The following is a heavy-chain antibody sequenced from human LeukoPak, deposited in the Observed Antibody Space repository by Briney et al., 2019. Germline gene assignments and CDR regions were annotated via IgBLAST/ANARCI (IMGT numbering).Heavy chain of an antibody. V-gene: IGHV1-46*01. Sequence: ASVKVSCKASGYTFTSYYMHWVRQAPGQGLEWMGIINPSGGSTSYAQKFQGRVTMTRDMSTSTVYMELSSLRTEDAAVYYCARVTIVGATRGGFDYWGQGTQVTVSS. CDR3: ARVTIVGATRGGFDY. J-gene: IGHJ4*02. CDR1: GYTFTSYY. D-gene: IGHD1-26*01. CDR2: INPSGGST.